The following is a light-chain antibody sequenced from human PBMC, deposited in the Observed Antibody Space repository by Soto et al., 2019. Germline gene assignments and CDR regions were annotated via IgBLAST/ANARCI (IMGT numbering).Light chain of an antibody. CDR1: QGISSY. V-gene: IGKV1-8*01. CDR3: QQCYSYPQYT. J-gene: IGKJ2*01. Sequence: AIRMTQSPSSFSASTGDRVTITCRASQGISSYLAWYQQKPGKAPKLLIYAASTLQSGVPSRFSGSGSGTDFTLTIICLQSEDYATYYCQQCYSYPQYTFGQGTKLEIK. CDR2: AAS.